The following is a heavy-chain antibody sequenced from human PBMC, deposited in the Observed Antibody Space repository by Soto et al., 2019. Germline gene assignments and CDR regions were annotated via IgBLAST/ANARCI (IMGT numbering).Heavy chain of an antibody. Sequence: QVQLVQSGAEVKKPGSSVKVSCKASGGTFSSYAISWVRQAPGQGLEWMGGIIPIFGTANYAQKFQGRVTSTADESTSTAYMELSSLRSEDTAVYYCARGYYYDSSGYLAYYYGMDVWGQGTTVTVSS. J-gene: IGHJ6*02. CDR3: ARGYYYDSSGYLAYYYGMDV. V-gene: IGHV1-69*12. CDR1: GGTFSSYA. D-gene: IGHD3-22*01. CDR2: IIPIFGTA.